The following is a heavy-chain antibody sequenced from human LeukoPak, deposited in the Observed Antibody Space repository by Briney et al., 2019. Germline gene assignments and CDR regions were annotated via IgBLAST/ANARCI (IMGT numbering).Heavy chain of an antibody. Sequence: ASVKVSCKASGYTFTSYGISWVRQAPGQGLEWMGWVNPYSGDTNYAQKFQGRVTLTRDTSISTAYMELKSLRSDDTAVYYCATPGGAVTGYYYSYFLDVWGKGTTVTISS. D-gene: IGHD6-19*01. CDR3: ATPGGAVTGYYYSYFLDV. CDR2: VNPYSGDT. CDR1: GYTFTSYG. J-gene: IGHJ6*03. V-gene: IGHV1-18*01.